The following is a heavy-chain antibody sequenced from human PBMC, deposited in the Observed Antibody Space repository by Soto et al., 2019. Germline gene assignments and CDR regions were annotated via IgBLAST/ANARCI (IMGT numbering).Heavy chain of an antibody. Sequence: EVQLVESGGGLVQPGGSLKLSCAASGFTFSASAMHWVRQASGKGLEWVGRVRSKANNYATAYAASVEGRFTISRDDSKNTAYLPMNSLKTEDTAVYYCTRQGGYCGGGSCYAFNDYWGQGTLVTVSS. CDR1: GFTFSASA. CDR3: TRQGGYCGGGSCYAFNDY. V-gene: IGHV3-73*01. J-gene: IGHJ4*02. D-gene: IGHD2-15*01. CDR2: VRSKANNYAT.